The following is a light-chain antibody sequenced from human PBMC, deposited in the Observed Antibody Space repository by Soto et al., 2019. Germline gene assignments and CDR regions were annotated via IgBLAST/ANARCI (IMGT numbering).Light chain of an antibody. J-gene: IGKJ3*01. Sequence: EIVMTQSPGTLSVSPGERATLSCRASQSVSVNLAWYQQKPGQAPRLLIYAVSTRATGIPARFSGSESGTEFTLTINSLQSEDLAVYYCQQHNDWPFTFGPGTKVEIK. CDR3: QQHNDWPFT. CDR1: QSVSVN. V-gene: IGKV3-15*01. CDR2: AVS.